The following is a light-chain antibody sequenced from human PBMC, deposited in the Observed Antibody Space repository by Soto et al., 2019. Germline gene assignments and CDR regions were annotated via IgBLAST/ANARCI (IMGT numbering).Light chain of an antibody. CDR2: DVS. CDR1: SSDVGTHNF. Sequence: QSVLTQPASVSGSPGQSIALSCTGTSSDVGTHNFVSWYQQHPGKAPKLIIYDVSNRPSGVSDRFFGSKSGNTASLTISGLQAEDEADYYCSSFTTTNTYGFGTGTKVTVL. V-gene: IGLV2-14*03. CDR3: SSFTTTNTYG. J-gene: IGLJ1*01.